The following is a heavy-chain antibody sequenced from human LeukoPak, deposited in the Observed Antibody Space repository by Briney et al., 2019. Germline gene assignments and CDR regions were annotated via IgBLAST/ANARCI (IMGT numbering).Heavy chain of an antibody. CDR1: GGSISSSSYY. V-gene: IGHV4-39*07. D-gene: IGHD3-22*01. CDR2: IYYSGST. CDR3: ARDPGGYYDSSGYYHGGAFDI. J-gene: IGHJ3*02. Sequence: SETLSLTCTVSGGSISSSSYYWGWIRQPPGKGLEWIGSIYYSGSTYYNPSLKSRVTISVDTSKNQFSLKLSSVTAADTAVYYCARDPGGYYDSSGYYHGGAFDIWGQGTMVTVSS.